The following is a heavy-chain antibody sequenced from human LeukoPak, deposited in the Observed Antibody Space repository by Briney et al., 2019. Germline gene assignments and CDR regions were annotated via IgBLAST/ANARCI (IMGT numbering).Heavy chain of an antibody. CDR1: GGSISNYF. CDR2: IYTSGST. Sequence: SETLSLTCTVSGGSISNYFWSWIRQPAGKGLEWIGRIYTSGSTNYNPSLSNHVTMSIDTSKNQFSLNLSSVTATAVYYCVIFIMGTTTTDYWGQGTLVTVSS. V-gene: IGHV4-4*07. CDR3: VIFIMGTTTTDY. J-gene: IGHJ4*02. D-gene: IGHD1-26*01.